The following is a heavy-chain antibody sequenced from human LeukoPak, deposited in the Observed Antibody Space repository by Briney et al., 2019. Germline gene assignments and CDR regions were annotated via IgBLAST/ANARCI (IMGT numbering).Heavy chain of an antibody. CDR2: IYSGGST. Sequence: PGGSLRLSCAASGFTVSSNYMSWVRQAPGKGLEWVSVIYSGGSTYYADSVKGRFTISRDNSRNTLYLQMNSLRAEDTAVYYCARAFPLYYYYGMDVWGQGTTVTVSS. CDR1: GFTVSSNY. CDR3: ARAFPLYYYYGMDV. V-gene: IGHV3-53*01. J-gene: IGHJ6*02.